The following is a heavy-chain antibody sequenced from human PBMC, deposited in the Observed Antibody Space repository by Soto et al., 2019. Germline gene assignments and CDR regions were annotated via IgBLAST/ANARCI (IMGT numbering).Heavy chain of an antibody. J-gene: IGHJ4*02. CDR2: ITGSGGGT. Sequence: EVQLLESGGGLVQPGGSLRLSCAASGFTFSSSAMTWVRQAPGKGLEWVSAITGSGGGTYYADSVKGRFAISRDNSKNTLYLQMDSLRAGDTAVYYCTSHSPDDMIRKWGQGTQVTVSS. CDR3: TSHSPDDMIRK. V-gene: IGHV3-23*01. D-gene: IGHD3-22*01. CDR1: GFTFSSSA.